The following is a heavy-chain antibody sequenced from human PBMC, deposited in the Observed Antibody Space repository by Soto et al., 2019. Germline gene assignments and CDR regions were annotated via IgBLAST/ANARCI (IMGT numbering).Heavy chain of an antibody. CDR3: ARDFTKSSSWPYYFDY. D-gene: IGHD6-13*01. J-gene: IGHJ4*02. V-gene: IGHV1-18*01. Sequence: QVQLVQSGAEVKKPGASVKVSCKASGYTFTTYGISWVRQAPGQGLEWMGWISAYSGSTKFAQKLQGRVTMTTDTSTTTAYMELRSLISDDTAVYYCARDFTKSSSWPYYFDYWGQGTLVTVSS. CDR2: ISAYSGST. CDR1: GYTFTTYG.